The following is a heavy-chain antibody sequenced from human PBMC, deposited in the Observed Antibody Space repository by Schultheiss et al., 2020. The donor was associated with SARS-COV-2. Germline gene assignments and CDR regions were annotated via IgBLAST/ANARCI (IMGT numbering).Heavy chain of an antibody. Sequence: GGSLRLSCAASGFTFSSYAMHWVRQAPGKGLEWVLSISSSSSYIYYADSVKGRFTISRDNAKNSLYLQMNSLRAEDTAVYYCARGGGVIAADYWGQGTLVTVSS. CDR2: ISSSSSYI. V-gene: IGHV3-21*04. CDR3: ARGGGVIAADY. J-gene: IGHJ4*02. CDR1: GFTFSSYA. D-gene: IGHD6-25*01.